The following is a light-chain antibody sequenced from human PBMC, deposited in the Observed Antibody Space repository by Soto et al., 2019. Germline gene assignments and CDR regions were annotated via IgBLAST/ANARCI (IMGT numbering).Light chain of an antibody. V-gene: IGKV3-15*01. J-gene: IGKJ1*01. CDR3: HQYNNWPWT. CDR2: AAS. CDR1: QRVSSH. Sequence: IVLTQSPGTLSSSPGERATLSCRASQRVSSHLAWYQQKPGQAPRLLIYAASTRATGIPVRFSGSGSETEFTLTIRTLQSEDSTLYYCHQYNNWPWTFGQGTKVDI.